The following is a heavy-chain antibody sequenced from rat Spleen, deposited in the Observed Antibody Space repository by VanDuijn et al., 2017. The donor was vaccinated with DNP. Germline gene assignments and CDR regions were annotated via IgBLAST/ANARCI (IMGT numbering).Heavy chain of an antibody. J-gene: IGHJ2*01. CDR1: GFPLSSYW. CDR2: ISYNCSST. D-gene: IGHD1-4*01. Sequence: EVRVEESGGDRVQPGRSLKLSCVASGFPLSSYWVYSIRQPPGKGLEWVATISYNCSSTYYRDSVKCRFTISRDNAKSTLYLQMNSLRSEDTATYYCARGNDPGINAFDYWGQGVMVTVSS. V-gene: IGHV5-31*01. CDR3: ARGNDPGINAFDY.